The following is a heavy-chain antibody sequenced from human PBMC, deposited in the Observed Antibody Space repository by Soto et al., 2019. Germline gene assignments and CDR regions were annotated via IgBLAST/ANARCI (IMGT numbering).Heavy chain of an antibody. CDR1: GGSFSGYY. V-gene: IGHV4-34*01. CDR3: ARGLHTMIVVAPFDY. Sequence: SETQSLTCAVYGGSFSGYYWSWIRQPPGKGLEWIGEINHSGSTNYNPSLKSRVTISVDTSKNQFSLKLSSVTAADTAVYYCARGLHTMIVVAPFDYWGQGTLVTVSS. CDR2: INHSGST. J-gene: IGHJ4*02. D-gene: IGHD3-22*01.